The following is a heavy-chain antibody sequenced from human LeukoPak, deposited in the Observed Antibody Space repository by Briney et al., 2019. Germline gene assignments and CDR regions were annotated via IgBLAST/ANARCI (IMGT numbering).Heavy chain of an antibody. CDR3: ARALALVRGVNMYYFDY. CDR1: GYTFTSYD. J-gene: IGHJ4*02. Sequence: GASVKVSCKASGYTFTSYDINWVRQAPGQGLEWMGWMNPNSGNTGYAQKFQGRVTMTRNTSISTAYMELSSLRSEDTAVYYWARALALVRGVNMYYFDYWGQGTLVTVSS. D-gene: IGHD3-10*01. V-gene: IGHV1-8*01. CDR2: MNPNSGNT.